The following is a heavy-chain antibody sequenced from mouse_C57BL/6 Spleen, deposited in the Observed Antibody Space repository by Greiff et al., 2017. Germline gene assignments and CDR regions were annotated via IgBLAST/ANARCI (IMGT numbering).Heavy chain of an antibody. CDR1: GYSFTGYY. CDR2: INPSTGGT. D-gene: IGHD1-1*01. V-gene: IGHV1-42*01. CDR3: ARSQYYGSSYGYFDV. J-gene: IGHJ1*03. Sequence: EVRLMESGPELVKPGASVKISCKASGYSFTGYYMNWVKQSPEKSLEWIGEINPSTGGTTYNQKFKAKATLTVDKSSSTAYMQLKSLTSEDSAVYCCARSQYYGSSYGYFDVWGTGTTVTVSS.